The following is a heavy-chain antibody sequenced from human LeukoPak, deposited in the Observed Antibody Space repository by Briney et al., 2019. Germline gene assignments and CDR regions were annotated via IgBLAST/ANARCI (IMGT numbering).Heavy chain of an antibody. CDR3: ARAGYYLSPYFFDY. CDR2: ISFDGSNT. V-gene: IGHV3-30*03. CDR1: GFTFSSYS. Sequence: GGSLRLSCAASGFTFSSYSMNWVRQAPGKGLEWVAFISFDGSNTYYADSVKGRFTISRDNSKNTLYLQMNSLRAEDTAVYYCARAGYYLSPYFFDYWGQGTLVTVSS. D-gene: IGHD3-3*01. J-gene: IGHJ4*02.